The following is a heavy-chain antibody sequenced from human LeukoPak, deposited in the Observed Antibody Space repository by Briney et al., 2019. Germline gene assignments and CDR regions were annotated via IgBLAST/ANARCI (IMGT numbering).Heavy chain of an antibody. CDR3: ARAGYYLSPYFFDY. CDR2: ISFDGSNT. V-gene: IGHV3-30*03. CDR1: GFTFSSYS. Sequence: GGSLRLSCAASGFTFSSYSMNWVRQAPGKGLEWVAFISFDGSNTYYADSVKGRFTISRDNSKNTLYLQMNSLRAEDTAVYYCARAGYYLSPYFFDYWGQGTLVTVSS. D-gene: IGHD3-3*01. J-gene: IGHJ4*02.